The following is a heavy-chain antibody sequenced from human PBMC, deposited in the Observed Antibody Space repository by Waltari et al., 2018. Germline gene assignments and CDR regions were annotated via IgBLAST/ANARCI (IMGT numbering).Heavy chain of an antibody. CDR3: AKGNARFSSTWYFDS. J-gene: IGHJ4*02. Sequence: EVQLLESGGGLVQPGGSLRISCEGSGLAFNDYAMSWVRQAPGKGLEWVSAISGSGRRTYYADSVKGRFTISRDISKNTLYLEMSSLRAEDTAMYYCAKGNARFSSTWYFDSWGQGTLITVSS. V-gene: IGHV3-23*01. CDR1: GLAFNDYA. D-gene: IGHD6-13*01. CDR2: ISGSGRRT.